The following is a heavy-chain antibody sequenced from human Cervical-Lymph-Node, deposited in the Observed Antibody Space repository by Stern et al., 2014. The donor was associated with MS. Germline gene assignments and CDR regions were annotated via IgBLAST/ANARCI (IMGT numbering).Heavy chain of an antibody. J-gene: IGHJ5*02. CDR1: GFSVNNTNMG. D-gene: IGHD3/OR15-3a*01. Sequence: QVTLRESGPVLVKPTATLTLTCAVSGFSVNNTNMGVRWIRQPPGKALEWLAQIFGSCETSYSTSLKSRLTISKDTSRNHVVLTMTNMDPVDTATYYCARMFSFAVLGLVVSSNFFDPWGQGTLVTVSS. V-gene: IGHV2-26*01. CDR2: IFGSCET. CDR3: ARMFSFAVLGLVVSSNFFDP.